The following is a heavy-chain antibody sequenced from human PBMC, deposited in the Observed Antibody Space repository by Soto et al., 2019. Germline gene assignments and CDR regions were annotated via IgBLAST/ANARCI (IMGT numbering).Heavy chain of an antibody. CDR1: GGSFSGYY. D-gene: IGHD3-10*01. J-gene: IGHJ6*03. CDR2: INHSGST. CDR3: ARQPLSGTYYDIYYMDV. V-gene: IGHV4-34*01. Sequence: PSETLSLTCAVYGGSFSGYYWSWIRQPPGKGLERIGEINHSGSTNYNPSLKSRVTISVDTSKNQFSLKLSSVTAADTSVYYCARQPLSGTYYDIYYMDVWGKGTTVTVSS.